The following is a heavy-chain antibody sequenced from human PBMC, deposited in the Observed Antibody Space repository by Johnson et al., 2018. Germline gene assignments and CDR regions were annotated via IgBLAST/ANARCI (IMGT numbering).Heavy chain of an antibody. CDR3: TTDWFSSGMDV. CDR1: GFTFSNAW. V-gene: IGHV3-15*01. J-gene: IGHJ6*02. Sequence: VQLVESGGGLVKPGGSLRLSCAASGFTFSNAWMSWVRQAPGKGLEWVGRIKSKTDGGTTDYAAPVKGRFTISRDDSKNTPYLQMNSLKPEDQAVYDCTTDWFSSGMDVWGQGTTVTVSS. CDR2: IKSKTDGGTT. D-gene: IGHD6-13*01.